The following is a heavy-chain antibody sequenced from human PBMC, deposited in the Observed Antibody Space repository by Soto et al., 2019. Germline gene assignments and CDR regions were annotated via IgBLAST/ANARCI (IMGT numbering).Heavy chain of an antibody. V-gene: IGHV1-69*13. Sequence: SVKVSCKASGGTFSSCAISWVRQAPGQGLEWMGGIIPIFGTANYAQKFQGRVTITADESTSTAYMELSSLRSEDTAVYYCARDFSGGVAAAGTEGDNWFDPWGQGTLVTVSS. CDR1: GGTFSSCA. CDR2: IIPIFGTA. J-gene: IGHJ5*02. D-gene: IGHD6-13*01. CDR3: ARDFSGGVAAAGTEGDNWFDP.